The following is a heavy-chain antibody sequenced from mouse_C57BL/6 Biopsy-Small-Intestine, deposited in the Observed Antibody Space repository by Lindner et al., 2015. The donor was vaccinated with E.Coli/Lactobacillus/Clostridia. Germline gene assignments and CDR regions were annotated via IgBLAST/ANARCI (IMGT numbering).Heavy chain of an antibody. D-gene: IGHD4-1*01. J-gene: IGHJ1*03. CDR3: ARERGTGTGNWYFDV. Sequence: EVQLQESGPGMVKPSQSLSLTCTVTGYSITSGYDWHWIRHFPGNKLEWMGYISYSGSTNYNPSLKSRISTTHDTSKNHFFLKLNSVTTEDTATYYCARERGTGTGNWYFDVWGTGTTVTVSS. CDR2: ISYSGST. CDR1: GYSITSGYD. V-gene: IGHV3-1*01.